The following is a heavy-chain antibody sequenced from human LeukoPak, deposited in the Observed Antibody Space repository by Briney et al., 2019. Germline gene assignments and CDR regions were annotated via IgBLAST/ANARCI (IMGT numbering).Heavy chain of an antibody. CDR2: IKPDGSEK. CDR3: ARVRGYSGYEGRYYYYGMDV. D-gene: IGHD5-12*01. V-gene: IGHV3-7*03. J-gene: IGHJ6*02. CDR1: GFTFSTYW. Sequence: GGSLRLSCVASGFTFSTYWMSWVRQTPGKRLEWVANIKPDGSEKYYVDSVKGRFTISRDNAKNSLYLQMNSLRAEDTAEYYCARVRGYSGYEGRYYYYGMDVWGQGTTLTVSS.